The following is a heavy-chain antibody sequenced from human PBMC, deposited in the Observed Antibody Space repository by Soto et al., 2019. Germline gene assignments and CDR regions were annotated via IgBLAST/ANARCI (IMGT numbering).Heavy chain of an antibody. Sequence: SETLSLTCAVSGFFISSGNHWGWIRKPPGKGLEWIGSIFHGGNTYYNPSLKSRVTISVDMSKNQFSLKLNSVTAADTAVYYCARARWYDAFDVWGQGTVVTVSS. CDR1: GFFISSGNH. V-gene: IGHV4-38-2*01. CDR2: IFHGGNT. J-gene: IGHJ3*01. D-gene: IGHD2-15*01. CDR3: ARARWYDAFDV.